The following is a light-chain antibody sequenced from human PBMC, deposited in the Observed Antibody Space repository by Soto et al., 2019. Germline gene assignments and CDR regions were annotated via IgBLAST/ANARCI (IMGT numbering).Light chain of an antibody. CDR1: QYINTR. CDR2: QTF. CDR3: HQRQSWPRT. Sequence: EIVLTQSPATLSSFPGDRVTLSCRASQYINTRLAWYQHRPGQAPRLLIYQTFIRAVGIPARFSASGTGTDFTLTISDVQPEDFAVYYCHQRQSWPRTFGQGTKVDI. J-gene: IGKJ1*01. V-gene: IGKV3-11*01.